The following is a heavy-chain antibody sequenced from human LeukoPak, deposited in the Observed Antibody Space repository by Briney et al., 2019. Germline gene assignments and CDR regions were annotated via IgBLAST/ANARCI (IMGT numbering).Heavy chain of an antibody. CDR2: IHDSGST. CDR3: ARGGYDFYAFDI. V-gene: IGHV4-30-4*01. D-gene: IGHD5-12*01. CDR1: GASISSGDYH. J-gene: IGHJ3*02. Sequence: SQTLSLTCTVSGASISSGDYHWNWIRQPPGKGLEWIGFIHDSGSTYYNPSLKSRVSISRDMSKNQLSLMLSSVTAADTAVYYCARGGYDFYAFDIWGQGTMVTVSS.